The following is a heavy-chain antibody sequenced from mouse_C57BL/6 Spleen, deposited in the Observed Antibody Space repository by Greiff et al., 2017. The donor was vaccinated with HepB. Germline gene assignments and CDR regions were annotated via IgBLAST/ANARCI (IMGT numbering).Heavy chain of an antibody. CDR3: AREGWLYFDY. J-gene: IGHJ2*01. V-gene: IGHV1-61*01. CDR1: GYTFTSYW. Sequence: QVQLQQPGAELVRPGSSVKLSCKASGYTFTSYWMDWVKQRPGQGLEWIGNIYPSDSETHYNQKFKDKATLTVDKSSSTAYMQLSSLTSEDSAVYYCAREGWLYFDYWGQGTTLTVSS. CDR2: IYPSDSET. D-gene: IGHD1-1*02.